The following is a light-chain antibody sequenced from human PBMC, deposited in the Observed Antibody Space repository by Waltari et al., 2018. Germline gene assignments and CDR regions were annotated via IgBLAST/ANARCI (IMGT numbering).Light chain of an antibody. CDR1: QTVSTIA. J-gene: IGKJ4*01. CDR2: STY. V-gene: IGKV3-20*01. CDR3: QQYDGIVVT. Sequence: EIVLTQSSGTLSLSPRDRATLSCRASQTVSTIALSWYQQKPGQSPRGLIYSTYNRATGIPDRFSGSGSGTDFTLTINRLAPEDFAIYYCQQYDGIVVTFGGGTKVEI.